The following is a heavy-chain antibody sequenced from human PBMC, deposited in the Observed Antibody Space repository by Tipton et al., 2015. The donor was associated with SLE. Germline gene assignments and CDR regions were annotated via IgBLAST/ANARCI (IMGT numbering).Heavy chain of an antibody. CDR2: IYYSGST. CDR1: GGSISSYY. J-gene: IGHJ4*02. V-gene: IGHV4-59*01. D-gene: IGHD1-26*01. CDR3: ARGKYSGGLFDY. Sequence: TLSLTCTVSGGSISSYYWSWIRQPPGKGLEWIGYIYYSGSTYYNPSLKSRVTISVDTSKNQFSLKLSSVTAADTAVYYCARGKYSGGLFDYWGQGTLVTVSS.